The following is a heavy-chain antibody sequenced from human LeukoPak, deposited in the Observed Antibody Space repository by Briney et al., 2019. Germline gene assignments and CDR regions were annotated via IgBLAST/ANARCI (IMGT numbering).Heavy chain of an antibody. J-gene: IGHJ4*02. CDR1: GFTFSSYS. V-gene: IGHV3-48*01. CDR2: ISDSSDTM. Sequence: GGSLRLSCAASGFTFSSYSMNCVRQVPGKGLEWVSYISDSSDTMYYADSVKGRFTISRDNAKNSLYLQMNSLRAEDTAVYYCARDLIVGTTIRYYFDYWGQGTLVTVSS. CDR3: ARDLIVGTTIRYYFDY. D-gene: IGHD1-26*01.